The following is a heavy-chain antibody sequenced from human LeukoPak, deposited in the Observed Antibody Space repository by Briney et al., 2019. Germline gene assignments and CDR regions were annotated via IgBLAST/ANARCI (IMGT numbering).Heavy chain of an antibody. V-gene: IGHV4-39*01. D-gene: IGHD3-22*01. Sequence: PSETLSLTCTVSGGSVSSTSYYWAWLRQPPGKGLEWIGSIYYSGSTYYNPSLKSRVTISVDTSKNQFSLKLSSVTAADTAVYYCARHGEVYTSITMIVVVITPGGYFDYWGQGTLVTVSS. J-gene: IGHJ4*02. CDR2: IYYSGST. CDR3: ARHGEVYTSITMIVVVITPGGYFDY. CDR1: GGSVSSTSYY.